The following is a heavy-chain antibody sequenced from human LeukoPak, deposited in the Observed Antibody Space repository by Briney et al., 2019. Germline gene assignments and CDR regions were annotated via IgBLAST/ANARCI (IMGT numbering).Heavy chain of an antibody. Sequence: SETLSLTCAVHGGSHSGDYLTWVRQSPEKGLEWIGERNDRGSTNYNPSLRSRVTFSVDASKKQFSLNLNSVTAADTAVYYCARLLRPYFDMDVWGKGTAVTVSS. J-gene: IGHJ6*03. CDR3: ARLLRPYFDMDV. CDR2: RNDRGST. CDR1: GGSHSGDY. V-gene: IGHV4-34*01. D-gene: IGHD3-3*01.